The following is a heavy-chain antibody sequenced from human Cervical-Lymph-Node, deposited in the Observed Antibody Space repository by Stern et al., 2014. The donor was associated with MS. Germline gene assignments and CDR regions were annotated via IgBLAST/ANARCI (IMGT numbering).Heavy chain of an antibody. V-gene: IGHV4-39*01. Sequence: QLQLQESGPGLVKPSETLSLTCTVSGGSITSSSYYWGWIRQPPGRGLEYIGPVYYTGSTFYDPSLQSRVTISLATSQNPVPLQRPPGPAADTAVYYCVRPEIMGTIWNWGQGTLVTVSS. CDR3: VRPEIMGTIWN. D-gene: IGHD1-26*01. J-gene: IGHJ4*02. CDR1: GGSITSSSYY. CDR2: VYYTGST.